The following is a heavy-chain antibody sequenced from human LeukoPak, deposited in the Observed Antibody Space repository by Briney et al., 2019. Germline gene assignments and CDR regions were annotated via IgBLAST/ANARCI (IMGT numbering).Heavy chain of an antibody. Sequence: SETLSLTCTVSGASISDYYWSWIRQPPGKGLEWIGYIYYSGSSNYNPSLKSRVTISVDTSKNQFSLKLSSVTAAGTAVYYCARARASGYYGAVDYWGQGTLVTVSS. CDR1: GASISDYY. J-gene: IGHJ4*02. CDR2: IYYSGSS. CDR3: ARARASGYYGAVDY. V-gene: IGHV4-59*01. D-gene: IGHD3-22*01.